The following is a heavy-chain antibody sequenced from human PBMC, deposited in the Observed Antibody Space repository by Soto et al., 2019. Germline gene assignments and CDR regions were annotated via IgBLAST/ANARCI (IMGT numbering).Heavy chain of an antibody. Sequence: GWYLRLSCAASGFTFNSAWMSWVRQAPGKGLEWVGRIKSKADGGTTDYVAPVKGRFTISRDDSKNTLYLQMNSLKTEDTAVYYCTTDSMVRGGYYFDYCDQGAMVTVSS. D-gene: IGHD3-10*01. CDR1: GFTFNSAW. CDR3: TTDSMVRGGYYFDY. CDR2: IKSKADGGTT. J-gene: IGHJ4*02. V-gene: IGHV3-15*01.